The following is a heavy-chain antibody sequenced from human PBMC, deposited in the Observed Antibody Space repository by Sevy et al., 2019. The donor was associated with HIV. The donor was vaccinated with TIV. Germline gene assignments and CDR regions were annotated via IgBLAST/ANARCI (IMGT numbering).Heavy chain of an antibody. D-gene: IGHD3-22*01. V-gene: IGHV3-9*01. Sequence: GGSLRLSCAASGFTVSSNYMSWVRQAPGKGLEWVSGISWNSNSVAYADSVKGRFTISRDNAKNSLYLQMNSLRPADTALYYCAKADGDSSGYYGLGGSWGQGTLVTVSS. CDR2: ISWNSNSV. J-gene: IGHJ4*02. CDR3: AKADGDSSGYYGLGGS. CDR1: GFTVSSNY.